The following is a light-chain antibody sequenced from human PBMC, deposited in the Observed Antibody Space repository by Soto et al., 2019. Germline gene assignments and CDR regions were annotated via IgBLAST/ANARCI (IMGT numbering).Light chain of an antibody. CDR1: QGISSY. Sequence: DIQLTQSPSFLSASVGDRVTITCRASQGISSYLAWYQQKPGKAPNLLIYAASTLQSGVPSRFSGSGSGTEFTLTIGRLQPADLPTHYCQQLNNYPFSFGPGTKGDIK. CDR2: AAS. J-gene: IGKJ3*01. CDR3: QQLNNYPFS. V-gene: IGKV1-9*01.